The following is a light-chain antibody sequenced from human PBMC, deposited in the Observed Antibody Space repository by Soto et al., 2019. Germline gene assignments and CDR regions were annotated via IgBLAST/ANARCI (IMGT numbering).Light chain of an antibody. CDR1: QTVSSW. Sequence: DIQMTQSPSTLSASVGDRVTITCRASQTVSSWLAWYQQKPGKAPKLLIYQASTLETGVPSRFSGSGSGTEFTLTSAGLQPDDFATYYCQHYNSYQFTFGGGTKVDIK. V-gene: IGKV1-5*03. CDR2: QAS. J-gene: IGKJ4*01. CDR3: QHYNSYQFT.